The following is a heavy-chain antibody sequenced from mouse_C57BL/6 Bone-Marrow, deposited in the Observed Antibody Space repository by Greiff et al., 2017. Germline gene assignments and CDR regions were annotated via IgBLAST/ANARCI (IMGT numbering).Heavy chain of an antibody. Sequence: EVQLKESGPVLVKPGASVKMSCKASGYTFTDYYMNWVKQSHGKSLEWIGVINPYNGGTSYNQKFKGKATLTVDKSSSTAYMELNSLTSEDSAVYYCVYDYDVSWFAYWGQGTLVTVSA. CDR1: GYTFTDYY. CDR3: VYDYDVSWFAY. V-gene: IGHV1-19*01. J-gene: IGHJ3*01. CDR2: INPYNGGT. D-gene: IGHD2-4*01.